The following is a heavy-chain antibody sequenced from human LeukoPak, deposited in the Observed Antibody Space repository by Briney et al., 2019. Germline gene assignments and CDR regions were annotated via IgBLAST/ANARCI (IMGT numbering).Heavy chain of an antibody. V-gene: IGHV1-8*01. Sequence: ASVKVSCKAPGYTFTSYDINWVRQATGQGLEWMGWMNPNSGNTGYAQKFQGRVTMTRNTSISTAYMELSSLRSEDTAVYYCAREFLGGFWSGYYSHYYYGMDVWGQGTTVTVSS. D-gene: IGHD3-3*01. J-gene: IGHJ6*02. CDR1: GYTFTSYD. CDR3: AREFLGGFWSGYYSHYYYGMDV. CDR2: MNPNSGNT.